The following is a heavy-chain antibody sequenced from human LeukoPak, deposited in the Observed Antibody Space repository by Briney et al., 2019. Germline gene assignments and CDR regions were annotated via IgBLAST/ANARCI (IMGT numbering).Heavy chain of an antibody. D-gene: IGHD6-19*01. J-gene: IGHJ4*02. CDR2: IYYSGST. CDR1: GGSVSSYY. Sequence: SSETLSLTCTVSGGSVSSYYWTWIRQPPGKELEWIGYIYYSGSTNYNPSLKSRVTISVDTSRNQFSLKLSSATAADTAVYYCARDQSVRGWGGYFDYWGQGTLVTVSS. V-gene: IGHV4-59*02. CDR3: ARDQSVRGWGGYFDY.